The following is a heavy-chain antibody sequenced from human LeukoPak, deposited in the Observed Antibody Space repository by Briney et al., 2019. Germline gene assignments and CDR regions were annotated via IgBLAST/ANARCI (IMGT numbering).Heavy chain of an antibody. CDR2: LNNVGGA. J-gene: IGHJ4*01. V-gene: IGHV3-23*01. Sequence: GGSLRLSCAASGFTFSSYAMSWVRQTPGKGLEWVSTLNNVGGAFYADSVKGRFTISRDNSKNTPYVQMNSLRADDTAVYYCAKRGSSGSYYFDSWGHGTLVTVSS. CDR3: AKRGSSGSYYFDS. D-gene: IGHD6-19*01. CDR1: GFTFSSYA.